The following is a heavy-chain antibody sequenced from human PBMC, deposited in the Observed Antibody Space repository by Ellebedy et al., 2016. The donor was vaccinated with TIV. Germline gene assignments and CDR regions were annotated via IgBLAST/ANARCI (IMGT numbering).Heavy chain of an antibody. D-gene: IGHD3-10*01. Sequence: GESLKISCAASGFSFSSYSMNWVRQAPGKGLEWVSSITGSGGHIYYADSVKGRFTISRDNSNNTVHLQMDSLRDEDMAVYYCAREGESSGYACLFDMWGQGTLVTVSS. CDR3: AREGESSGYACLFDM. CDR1: GFSFSSYS. V-gene: IGHV3-23*01. J-gene: IGHJ3*02. CDR2: ITGSGGHI.